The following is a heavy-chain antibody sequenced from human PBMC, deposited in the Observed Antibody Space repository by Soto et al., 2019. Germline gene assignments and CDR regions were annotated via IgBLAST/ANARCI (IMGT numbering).Heavy chain of an antibody. CDR1: GGSVSSSSYY. J-gene: IGHJ4*02. D-gene: IGHD3-9*01. CDR3: GRLEGLATISYYFDY. CDR2: VYYSGST. Sequence: SETLSLTCTVSGGSVSSSSYYWGWVRQPPGKGLEWIGSVYYSGSTYYNQSLESRVTISVDKSKNQFSLKLMSLSAADSVVYYCGRLEGLATISYYFDYWGQGALVTVSS. V-gene: IGHV4-39*01.